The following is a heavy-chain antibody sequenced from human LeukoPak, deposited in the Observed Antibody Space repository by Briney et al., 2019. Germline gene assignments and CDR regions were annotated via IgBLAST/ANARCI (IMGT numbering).Heavy chain of an antibody. CDR1: GGSLRGYY. J-gene: IGHJ5*02. Sequence: SETLSLTCAAIGGSLRGYYWSWIGQPPGKGLEWIGEINHSGSTNYNPSLKSRVTISVDTSKNQFSLKLSSVTAADTAVYYCAVVVVGRTKNWFDPWGQGTLVTVSS. CDR3: AVVVVGRTKNWFDP. D-gene: IGHD2-15*01. CDR2: INHSGST. V-gene: IGHV4-34*01.